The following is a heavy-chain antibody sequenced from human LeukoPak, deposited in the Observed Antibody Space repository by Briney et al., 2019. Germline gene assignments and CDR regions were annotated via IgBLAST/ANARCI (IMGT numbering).Heavy chain of an antibody. CDR1: GYSFTSYW. V-gene: IGHV5-51*01. CDR3: ARYCGGDCYSPYFDY. CDR2: IYPGDSDT. D-gene: IGHD2-21*02. J-gene: IGHJ4*02. Sequence: RGESLKISCKGSGYSFTSYWIGWVRQMPGKGLEWMGIIYPGDSDTRYSPSFQGQVTISADKSISTAYLQWSSLKASDTAMYYCARYCGGDCYSPYFDYWGQGILVTVSS.